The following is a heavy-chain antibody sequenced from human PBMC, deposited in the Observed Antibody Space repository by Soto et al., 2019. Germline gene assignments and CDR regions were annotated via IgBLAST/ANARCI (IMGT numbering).Heavy chain of an antibody. CDR2: ISWNSGSI. CDR1: GFTLDDYA. J-gene: IGHJ6*02. CDR3: ATFFGYSSSSGLMGTTGCYYNGMDV. Sequence: GGSLRLSCAASGFTLDDYAIHWVRQAPGKGLEWVSGISWNSGSIGYADSVKGRFTISRDNAKNSLYLQMNSLRAEDTALYYCATFFGYSSSSGLMGTTGCYYNGMDVWGQGPTVTVSS. D-gene: IGHD6-6*01. V-gene: IGHV3-9*01.